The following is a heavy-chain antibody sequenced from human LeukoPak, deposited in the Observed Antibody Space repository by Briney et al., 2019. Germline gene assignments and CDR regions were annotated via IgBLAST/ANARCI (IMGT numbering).Heavy chain of an antibody. D-gene: IGHD3-3*01. CDR2: ISSSSRTA. V-gene: IGHV3-48*01. CDR3: AGRFADY. J-gene: IGHJ4*02. Sequence: PGGSLRLSCAASGFTFSSYSMNWVRQAPGKGLEWVSYISSSSRTAYYADSVKGRSTISRDNAKNSLYLQMNSLRAEDTAVYYCAGRFADYWGQGTLVTVSS. CDR1: GFTFSSYS.